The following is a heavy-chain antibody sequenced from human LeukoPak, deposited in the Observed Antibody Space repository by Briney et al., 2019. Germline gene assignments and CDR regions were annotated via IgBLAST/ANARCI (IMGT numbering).Heavy chain of an antibody. CDR2: IYPGDSDT. V-gene: IGHV5-51*01. J-gene: IGHJ5*02. CDR1: GYSFTSYW. CDR3: ARQPLPGIAAAEANWFDP. Sequence: GESLKISCKGSGYSFTSYWIGWVRQMPGKGLEWMGIIYPGDSDTRYSPSFQGQVTISADKSISTAYLQWSSLKASDTAMYYCARQPLPGIAAAEANWFDPWGQGTLVTVSS. D-gene: IGHD6-13*01.